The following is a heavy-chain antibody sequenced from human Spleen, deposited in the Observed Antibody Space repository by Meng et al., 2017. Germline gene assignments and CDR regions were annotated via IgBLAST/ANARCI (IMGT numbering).Heavy chain of an antibody. J-gene: IGHJ1*01. V-gene: IGHV4-34*01. CDR1: GGSFSGYS. CDR2: VNHSGSS. Sequence: QLHQLGGGRVQRPELPSLPCALYGGSFSGYSWNWIRQSPGKGLEWIGEVNHSGSSRYTPSLKSRVTITVDTSKSQFSLKLNSVTAADTAVYYCARDGYSDRSGPTGFQHWGQGTLVTVSS. CDR3: ARDGYSDRSGPTGFQH. D-gene: IGHD3-22*01.